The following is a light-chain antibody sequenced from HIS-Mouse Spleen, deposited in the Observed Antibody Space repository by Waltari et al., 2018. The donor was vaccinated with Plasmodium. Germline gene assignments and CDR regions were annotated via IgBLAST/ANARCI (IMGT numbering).Light chain of an antibody. CDR2: EVS. CDR3: SSYAGSNNVV. Sequence: LTQPPSVSVSPGQTARITCSGDALPKKYAYWYQQHPGKAPKLMIYEVSKRPSGFPECFSGSKYGNTASLTVSGLQAEDEADYYCSSYAGSNNVVFGGGTKLTVL. J-gene: IGLJ2*01. V-gene: IGLV2-8*01. CDR1: ALPKKY.